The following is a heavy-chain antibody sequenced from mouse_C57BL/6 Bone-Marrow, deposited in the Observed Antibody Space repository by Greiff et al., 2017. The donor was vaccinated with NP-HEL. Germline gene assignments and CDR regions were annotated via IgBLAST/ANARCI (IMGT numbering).Heavy chain of an antibody. CDR3: ARQITTVVDY. D-gene: IGHD1-1*01. CDR1: GFTFSSYT. J-gene: IGHJ2*01. CDR2: ISGGGGNT. V-gene: IGHV5-9*01. Sequence: EVMLVESGGGLVKPGGSLKLSCAASGFTFSSYTMSWVRQTPEKRLEWVATISGGGGNTYYPDSVKGRFTISRDNAKNTLYLQMSSLRSEDTALYYCARQITTVVDYWGQGTTLTVSS.